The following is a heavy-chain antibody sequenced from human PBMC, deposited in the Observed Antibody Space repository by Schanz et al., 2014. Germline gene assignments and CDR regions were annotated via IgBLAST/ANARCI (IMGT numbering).Heavy chain of an antibody. CDR3: ARDGAGRAPDAFDI. CDR1: GFTFSFYA. CDR2: ISRDGTTS. D-gene: IGHD1-26*01. J-gene: IGHJ3*02. Sequence: VQLVESGGGVVQPGRSLRLSCAASGFTFSFYAMYWVRQAPGKGLEWLSYISRDGTTSYYADSMRGRFTISRDNAKNSLYLQMNSLRAEDTAVYYCARDGAGRAPDAFDIWGQGTMVTVSS. V-gene: IGHV3-48*03.